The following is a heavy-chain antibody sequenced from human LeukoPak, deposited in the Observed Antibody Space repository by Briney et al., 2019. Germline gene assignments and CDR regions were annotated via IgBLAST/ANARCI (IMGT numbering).Heavy chain of an antibody. Sequence: PGGSLRLSCAASGFTFSSYGMHWVRQAPGKGLEWVAVIWYDGSNKYYADSVKGRFTISRDNSKNTLYLQMNSLRAEDMAVYYCARDPSQSYYDFWSGYYLDYYGMDVWGQGTTVTVSS. J-gene: IGHJ6*02. CDR2: IWYDGSNK. D-gene: IGHD3-3*01. CDR3: ARDPSQSYYDFWSGYYLDYYGMDV. CDR1: GFTFSSYG. V-gene: IGHV3-33*01.